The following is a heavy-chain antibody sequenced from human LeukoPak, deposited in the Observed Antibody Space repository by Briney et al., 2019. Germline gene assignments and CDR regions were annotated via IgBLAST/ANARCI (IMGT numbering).Heavy chain of an antibody. CDR2: TYYRSTWYN. CDR3: ARRLTQYDCFDP. Sequence: SQTLSLTCAISGDSVSSNSVTWNWIRQSPSKGLEWLGRTYYRSTWYNDHAVSVRGRITVNPDTSKNQFSLHLNSVTPEDTAVYYCARRLTQYDCFDPWGQGILVTVSS. CDR1: GDSVSSNSVT. V-gene: IGHV6-1*01. D-gene: IGHD2-2*01. J-gene: IGHJ5*02.